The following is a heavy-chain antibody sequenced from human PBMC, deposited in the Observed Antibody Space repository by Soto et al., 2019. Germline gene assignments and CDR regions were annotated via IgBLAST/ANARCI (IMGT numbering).Heavy chain of an antibody. D-gene: IGHD3-22*01. CDR2: ISSSSSYI. V-gene: IGHV3-21*01. CDR1: GFTFSSYS. J-gene: IGHJ3*02. CDR3: ARDWSMYDSSGYYYGGRAFDI. Sequence: EVQLVESGGGLVKPGGSLRLSCAASGFTFSSYSMNWVRQAPGKGLEWVSSISSSSSYIYYADSVKGRFTISRDNAKNSLYLQMNSLRAEDTAVYYCARDWSMYDSSGYYYGGRAFDIWGQGTMVTVSS.